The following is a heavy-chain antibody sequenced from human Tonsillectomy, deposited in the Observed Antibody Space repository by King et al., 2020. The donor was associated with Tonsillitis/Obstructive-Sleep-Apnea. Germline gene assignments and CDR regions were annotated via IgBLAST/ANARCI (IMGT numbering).Heavy chain of an antibody. CDR2: IRSEAYGGTT. D-gene: IGHD4-17*01. CDR3: TRVTTTGNYYYYGMDV. CDR1: GFTFGDYA. J-gene: IGHJ6*02. V-gene: IGHV3-49*04. Sequence: VQLVESGGGLVQPGRSLRLSCTASGFTFGDYAMSWVRQAPGKGLEWVSFIRSEAYGGTTEYAASVKGRFTISRDDSKSIAYLQMNSLKTEDTAVYYCTRVTTTGNYYYYGMDVWGQGTTVTVSS.